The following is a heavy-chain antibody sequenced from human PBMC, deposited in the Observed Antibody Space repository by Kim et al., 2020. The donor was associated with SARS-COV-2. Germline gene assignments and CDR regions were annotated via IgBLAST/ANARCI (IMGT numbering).Heavy chain of an antibody. J-gene: IGHJ4*02. Sequence: GGSLRLSCATSGFTFSRHALHWVRQAPGRGLEWVAVISSDGTIQHYVDSVKGRFTISRDNSKNTIFLQMNSLTPDDTAVYYCARRDFWSTYPFDYWGQGT. D-gene: IGHD3-3*01. V-gene: IGHV3-30-3*01. CDR1: GFTFSRHA. CDR3: ARRDFWSTYPFDY. CDR2: ISSDGTIQ.